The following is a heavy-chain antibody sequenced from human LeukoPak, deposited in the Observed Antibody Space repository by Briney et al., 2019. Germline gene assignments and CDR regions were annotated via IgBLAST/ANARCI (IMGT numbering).Heavy chain of an antibody. Sequence: NPSETLSLTCTVSGGSISSYYWSWLRQPAGKGLEWIGRIYTSGSTNYNPSLKSRVTISVDTSKNQCSLKLSSVTAADTAVYYCARDRAHCSSTSCYWYFDLWGRGTLVTVSS. CDR1: GGSISSYY. V-gene: IGHV4-4*07. J-gene: IGHJ2*01. CDR3: ARDRAHCSSTSCYWYFDL. CDR2: IYTSGST. D-gene: IGHD2-2*01.